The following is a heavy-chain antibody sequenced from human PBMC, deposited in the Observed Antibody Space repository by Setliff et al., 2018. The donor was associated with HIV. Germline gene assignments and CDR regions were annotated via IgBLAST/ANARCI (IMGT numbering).Heavy chain of an antibody. J-gene: IGHJ4*02. CDR3: ARDCDPSRYYYLSLFDF. Sequence: SQTLSLTCAISGDSVLSSRAAWNWIRQSPSGGLEWLGRIYYRSKWYSEYAVSVKSRLTIKPDTLENRFSLQLSSVTPEDTAVYFCARDCDPSRYYYLSLFDFWGQGTPVTVS. V-gene: IGHV6-1*01. CDR2: IYYRSKWYS. CDR1: GDSVLSSRAA. D-gene: IGHD3-22*01.